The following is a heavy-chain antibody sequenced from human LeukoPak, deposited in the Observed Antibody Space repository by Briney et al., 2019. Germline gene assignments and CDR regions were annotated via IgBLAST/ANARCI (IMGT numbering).Heavy chain of an antibody. J-gene: IGHJ4*02. Sequence: ASVKVSCEASGGTFSSYTISWVRQAPGQGLEWMGRIIPILGIANYAQKFQGRVTITADKSTSTAYMELSSLRSEDTAVYYCARVDYYDSSGYYYFDYWGQGTLVTVSS. V-gene: IGHV1-69*02. D-gene: IGHD3-22*01. CDR3: ARVDYYDSSGYYYFDY. CDR1: GGTFSSYT. CDR2: IIPILGIA.